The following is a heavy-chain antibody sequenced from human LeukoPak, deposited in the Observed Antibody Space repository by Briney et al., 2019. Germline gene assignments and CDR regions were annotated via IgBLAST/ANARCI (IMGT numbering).Heavy chain of an antibody. CDR1: GFSFSGSA. D-gene: IGHD4-17*01. Sequence: GGSLKLSCAASGFSFSGSAMHWVRQASGKGLEWVGRIRSKSNRYATTCGASVKGRFTISRDDSKNTAYLQVNSLKTEDTAVYYCTTLKTSATVTTEWYFDLWGRGTLVIVSS. CDR3: TTLKTSATVTTEWYFDL. J-gene: IGHJ2*01. CDR2: IRSKSNRYAT. V-gene: IGHV3-73*01.